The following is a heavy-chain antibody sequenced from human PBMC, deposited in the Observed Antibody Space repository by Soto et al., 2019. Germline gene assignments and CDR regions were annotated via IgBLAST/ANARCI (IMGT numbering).Heavy chain of an antibody. CDR1: GFTFNTYA. J-gene: IGHJ4*02. CDR2: ISGSGFST. D-gene: IGHD2-2*01. V-gene: IGHV3-23*01. CDR3: AKRPASLVCFDY. Sequence: PGGSLRLSCTTSGFTFNTYAMSWVRQAPGKGLEWVPGISGSGFSTYYADSVNGRFTISRDNSKNTLYLQMNSLRAEDTAVYYCAKRPASLVCFDYWGQGTLVTVSS.